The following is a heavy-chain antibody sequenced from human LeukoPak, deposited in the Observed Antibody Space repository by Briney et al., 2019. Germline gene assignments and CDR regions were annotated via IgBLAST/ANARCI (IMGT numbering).Heavy chain of an antibody. Sequence: ASVKVSCKASGYTFTGYYMHWVRQAPGQGLEWMGWINPNSGGTNYAQKFQGRVTMTRDTSISTAYMELSRLRSDDTAVYYCARSIAAVGRAHGWFDPWGQGTLVTVSS. V-gene: IGHV1-2*02. J-gene: IGHJ5*02. CDR1: GYTFTGYY. CDR2: INPNSGGT. CDR3: ARSIAAVGRAHGWFDP. D-gene: IGHD6-13*01.